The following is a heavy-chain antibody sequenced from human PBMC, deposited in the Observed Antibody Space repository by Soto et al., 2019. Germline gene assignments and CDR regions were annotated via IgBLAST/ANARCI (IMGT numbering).Heavy chain of an antibody. CDR1: GFTFSSYA. D-gene: IGHD3-16*01. CDR2: ISGSGGTT. V-gene: IGHV3-23*01. CDR3: AKEFGGPPDYLDY. Sequence: PGGSLRLSCAASGFTFSSYAMSWVRQAPTKGLEWVAAISGSGGTTLYADSLKGRFTISRDNSKNTLYLQMNSLRGEDTARYYCAKEFGGPPDYLDYWGQGTLVTVSS. J-gene: IGHJ4*01.